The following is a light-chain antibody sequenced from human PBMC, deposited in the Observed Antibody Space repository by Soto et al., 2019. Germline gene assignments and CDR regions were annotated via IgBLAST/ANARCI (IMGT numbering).Light chain of an antibody. CDR3: SSYTTSNTPLYV. V-gene: IGLV1-40*01. Sequence: QSVLTQPPSVSGAPGQRVTISCTGSSSNIGAGYDVHWYQQRPGAAPKLLISANINRPSGVPDRFSGSKSGTSASLAITGLQADDEGDYYCSSYTTSNTPLYVFGTGTKVTVL. CDR2: ANI. J-gene: IGLJ1*01. CDR1: SSNIGAGYD.